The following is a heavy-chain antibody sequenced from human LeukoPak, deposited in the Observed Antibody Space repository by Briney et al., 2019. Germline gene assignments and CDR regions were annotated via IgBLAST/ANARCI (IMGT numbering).Heavy chain of an antibody. CDR1: GFTFISNW. J-gene: IGHJ4*02. D-gene: IGHD1-26*01. CDR2: IKQDGSEK. V-gene: IGHV3-7*01. CDR3: AREGIVGATGVDY. Sequence: GGSLGPSCAAPGFTFISNWRSWVPQAPGKGREGVANIKQDGSEKYYVDSVKGRFTISRDNAKNSLYLQMNSLRAEDTAVYYCAREGIVGATGVDYWGQGTLVTVSS.